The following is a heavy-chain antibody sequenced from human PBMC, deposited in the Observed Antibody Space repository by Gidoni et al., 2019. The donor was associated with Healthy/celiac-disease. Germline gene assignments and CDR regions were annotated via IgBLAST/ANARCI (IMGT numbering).Heavy chain of an antibody. J-gene: IGHJ3*02. V-gene: IGHV2-5*02. CDR3: AHYRPPDCSSTSCYPDAFDI. D-gene: IGHD2-2*01. Sequence: QITLKESGPTLVKPTQPLTLTCTFSGFSLIPSGVGVGWIRQPPGKALEWLALIYWDDDKRYSPSLKSRLTITKDTSKNQVVLTMNNMDPVDTATDYCAHYRPPDCSSTSCYPDAFDIWGQGTMVTVSS. CDR2: IYWDDDK. CDR1: GFSLIPSGVG.